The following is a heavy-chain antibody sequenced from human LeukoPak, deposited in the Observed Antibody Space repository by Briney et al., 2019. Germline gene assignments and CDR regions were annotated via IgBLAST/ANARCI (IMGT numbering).Heavy chain of an antibody. CDR1: GFTFSSYW. Sequence: GGSLRLSCAASGFTFSSYWMHWVRQAPGKGLVWVSRINSDGSTTDYADSVKGRFTISRDNAKNTLYLQMNSLRAEDSAVYYCARDAAAANFDYWGEGTLVPVSS. CDR2: INSDGSTT. J-gene: IGHJ4*02. V-gene: IGHV3-74*01. D-gene: IGHD6-13*01. CDR3: ARDAAAANFDY.